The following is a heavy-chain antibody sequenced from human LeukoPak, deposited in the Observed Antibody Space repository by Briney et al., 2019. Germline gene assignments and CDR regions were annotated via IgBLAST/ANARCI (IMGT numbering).Heavy chain of an antibody. CDR3: ARQNLEHYYDSSGYYW. V-gene: IGHV1-2*02. J-gene: IGHJ4*02. D-gene: IGHD3-22*01. CDR2: INPNSGGT. CDR1: GYTFTGYY. Sequence: ASVKVSCKASGYTFTGYYMHWVRQAPGQGLEWMGWINPNSGGTNYAQKFQGRVTMTRDTSISTAYMELNRLRSDDTAVYYCARQNLEHYYDSSGYYWWGQGTLVTVSS.